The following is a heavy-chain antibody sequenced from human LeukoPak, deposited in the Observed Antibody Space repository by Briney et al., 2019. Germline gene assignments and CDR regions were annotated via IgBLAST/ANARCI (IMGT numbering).Heavy chain of an antibody. D-gene: IGHD7-27*01. CDR2: FNPNSGGT. Sequence: ASVKVSCKASGYTFTGYYMHWVRQAPGQGLEWMGWFNPNSGGTNYAQKFQGRVTMTRDTSISTAYMELSRLRSDDTAVYYCAREPRCQADLGCYYHMDVWGKGTTVTVSS. V-gene: IGHV1-2*02. CDR3: AREPRCQADLGCYYHMDV. CDR1: GYTFTGYY. J-gene: IGHJ6*03.